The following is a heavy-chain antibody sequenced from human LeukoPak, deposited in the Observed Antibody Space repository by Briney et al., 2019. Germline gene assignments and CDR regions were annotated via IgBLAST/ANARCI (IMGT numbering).Heavy chain of an antibody. D-gene: IGHD4-23*01. CDR1: GFTFSSYW. J-gene: IGHJ3*02. Sequence: GGSLRLSCAASGFTFSSYWMHWVRQVAGKGLLWVSRINIDGSSTTYADYVKGRFTISRDNARNTLYLQMNSLRAEDTAVYYCARDKYGGNSNAFDIWGHGTMVTVSS. V-gene: IGHV3-74*01. CDR3: ARDKYGGNSNAFDI. CDR2: INIDGSST.